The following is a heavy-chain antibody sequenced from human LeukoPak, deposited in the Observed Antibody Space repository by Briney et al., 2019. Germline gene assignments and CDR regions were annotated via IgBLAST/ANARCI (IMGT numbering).Heavy chain of an antibody. V-gene: IGHV3-7*01. CDR3: ARDLKYSGYDAVDY. J-gene: IGHJ4*02. CDR1: GFTFSSYA. Sequence: GGSLRLSCAASGFTFSSYAMSWVRQAPGKGLEWVANIKQDGSEKYYVDSVKGRFTISRDNAKNSLYLQMNSLRAEDTAVYYCARDLKYSGYDAVDYWGQGTLVTVSS. D-gene: IGHD5-12*01. CDR2: IKQDGSEK.